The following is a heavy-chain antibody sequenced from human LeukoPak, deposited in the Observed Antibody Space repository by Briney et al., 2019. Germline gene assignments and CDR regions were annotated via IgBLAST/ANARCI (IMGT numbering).Heavy chain of an antibody. CDR2: ISYDGSNK. D-gene: IGHD3-10*01. CDR3: ARGDYYGSGASNYYYYGMDV. CDR1: GFTFSSYG. V-gene: IGHV3-30*03. Sequence: GRSLRLSCAASGFTFSSYGMHWVRQAPGKGLEWVAVISYDGSNKYYADSVKGRFTISRDNSKNTLYLQMSSLRAEDTAVYYCARGDYYGSGASNYYYYGMDVWGQGTTVTVSS. J-gene: IGHJ6*02.